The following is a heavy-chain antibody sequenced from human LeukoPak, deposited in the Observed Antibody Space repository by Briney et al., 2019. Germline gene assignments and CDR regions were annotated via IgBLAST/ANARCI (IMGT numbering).Heavy chain of an antibody. J-gene: IGHJ4*02. V-gene: IGHV5-51*01. Sequence: ESLKISCKVSGYTFPRHWIAWVRQMPGKGLEGMGIINPGDSYTKYSPSLQGQVPFSLDKSISTAYLHWSSPGASRTALCFCARQLPGSSTSCYLDWGQGTLVTVSS. D-gene: IGHD2-2*01. CDR3: ARQLPGSSTSCYLD. CDR2: INPGDSYT. CDR1: GYTFPRHW.